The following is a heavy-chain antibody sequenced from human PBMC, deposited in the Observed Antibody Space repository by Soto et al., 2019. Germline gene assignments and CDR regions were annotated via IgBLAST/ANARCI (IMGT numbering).Heavy chain of an antibody. CDR2: IYYSGST. Sequence: SETLSLTCTVSGGSISSYYWSWIRQPPGKGLEWIGYIYYSGSTNYNPSLKSRVTISVDTSKNQFSLKLSSVTAADTAVYDCARGRGGSYDFDIWGQGTMVTVSS. D-gene: IGHD1-26*01. V-gene: IGHV4-59*01. CDR1: GGSISSYY. J-gene: IGHJ3*02. CDR3: ARGRGGSYDFDI.